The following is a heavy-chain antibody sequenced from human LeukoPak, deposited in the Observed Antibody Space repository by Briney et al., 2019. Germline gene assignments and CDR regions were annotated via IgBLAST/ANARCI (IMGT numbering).Heavy chain of an antibody. CDR3: ARDPYYDILTGYYKDY. J-gene: IGHJ4*02. CDR1: GFTFSSYW. D-gene: IGHD3-9*01. CDR2: IKQDGSEK. Sequence: PGGSLRLSCAASGFTFSSYWMSWVRQAPGKGLEWVANIKQDGSEKYYVDSVKGRFTISRDNAKDSLYLQMNSLRAEDTAVYYCARDPYYDILTGYYKDYWGQGTLVTVSS. V-gene: IGHV3-7*01.